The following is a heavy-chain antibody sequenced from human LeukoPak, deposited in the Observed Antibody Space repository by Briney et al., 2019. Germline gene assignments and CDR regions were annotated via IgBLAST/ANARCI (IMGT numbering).Heavy chain of an antibody. CDR1: GGSISSHY. J-gene: IGHJ4*02. D-gene: IGHD2-21*01. CDR3: AGQEPFHFDY. CDR2: IYTSGST. Sequence: PSETLSLTCSVSGGSISSHYWSWIRQPPGKGLEWIGYIYTSGSTNYNPSLKSRVTISVDTSKNQFSLKLSFVTAADTAVYYCAGQEPFHFDYWGQGTLVTVSS. V-gene: IGHV4-4*09.